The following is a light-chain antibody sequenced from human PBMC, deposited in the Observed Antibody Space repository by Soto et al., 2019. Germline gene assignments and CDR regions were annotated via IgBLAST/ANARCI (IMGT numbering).Light chain of an antibody. CDR1: GSDVGGYNF. CDR3: SSYRSGNTPYV. V-gene: IGLV2-14*03. CDR2: DVS. J-gene: IGLJ1*01. Sequence: QSVLTQPASVSGSPGQSITISCTGTGSDVGGYNFVSWYQQHPGKVPELIIFDVSKRPSWAFNRFSGSKSGNTASLTISGLQAEDEADYYCSSYRSGNTPYVFGTGTKVTVL.